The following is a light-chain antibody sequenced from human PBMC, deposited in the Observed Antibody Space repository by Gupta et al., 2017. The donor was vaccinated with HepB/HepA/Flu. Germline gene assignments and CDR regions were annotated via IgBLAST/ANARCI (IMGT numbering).Light chain of an antibody. V-gene: IGKV4-1*01. Sequence: DVVMTHSPDSLSVSLGERATINCRSSQSVLSSSNNENYLGWYQQKPGQPPKLLIYWASTREFGVPDRFSGSGSGTXFTLTIXSLQAEDAAVYYCQQDDSTPDTFGXGTKLEIK. CDR2: WAS. CDR1: QSVLSSSNNENY. CDR3: QQDDSTPDT. J-gene: IGKJ2*01.